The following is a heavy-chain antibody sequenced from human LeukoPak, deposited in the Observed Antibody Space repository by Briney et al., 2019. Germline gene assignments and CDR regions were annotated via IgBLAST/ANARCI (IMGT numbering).Heavy chain of an antibody. Sequence: ASVKVSCKASGYTVTNYAMNWVRQVPGQGPEWMGWINTNTGNPTYAQGFTGRFVFSLDKLVSTAYLQISRLKAEDTAVYYCARVPFVVMGDTGNWFDPWGQGTLVTVSS. CDR1: GYTVTNYA. CDR3: ARVPFVVMGDTGNWFDP. D-gene: IGHD2-8*01. V-gene: IGHV7-4-1*02. CDR2: INTNTGNP. J-gene: IGHJ5*02.